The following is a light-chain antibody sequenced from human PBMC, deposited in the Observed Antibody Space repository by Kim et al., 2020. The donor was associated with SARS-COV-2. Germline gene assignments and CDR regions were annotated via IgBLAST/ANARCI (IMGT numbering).Light chain of an antibody. V-gene: IGKV4-1*01. CDR2: WAS. CDR3: QQYYSALVT. J-gene: IGKJ4*01. CDR1: QSLLYNSNNKNY. Sequence: DIVMAQSPDSLAVSLGERATINCKSSQSLLYNSNNKNYLAWYQQKPGQPPRLLIYWASTRESGVPDRFSGSGSGTDFTLTISSLHTEDVAVYYCQQYYSALVTFGGGTKV.